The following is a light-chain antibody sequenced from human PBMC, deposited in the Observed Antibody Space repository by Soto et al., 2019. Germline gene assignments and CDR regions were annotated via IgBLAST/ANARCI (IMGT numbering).Light chain of an antibody. V-gene: IGLV2-14*01. J-gene: IGLJ1*01. CDR1: DTDIGGYNY. CDR3: SSYTSSSTHV. CDR2: EVN. Sequence: QSVLTQPASVSGSPGQSITISCTGTDTDIGGYNYVSWYQQHPGRAPKLMLSEVNNRPSGVSNRFSGSKSGNTASLTISGLQAEDEADYYCSSYTSSSTHVFGTGTKVTVL.